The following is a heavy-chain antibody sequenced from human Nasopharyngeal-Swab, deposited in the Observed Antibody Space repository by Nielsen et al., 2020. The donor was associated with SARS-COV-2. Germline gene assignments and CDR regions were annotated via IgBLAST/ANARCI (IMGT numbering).Heavy chain of an antibody. J-gene: IGHJ6*03. CDR1: GGSISSGSYY. V-gene: IGHV4-61*02. D-gene: IGHD3-3*01. Sequence: SETLSLTCTVSGGSISSGSYYWSWIRQPAGKGLEWIGRIYTSGSTNYNPSLKSRVTISVDTSKNQFSLKLSSVTAADTAVYYCARGHYDFWGSYYYYYMDAWGKGTTVTVSS. CDR2: IYTSGST. CDR3: ARGHYDFWGSYYYYYMDA.